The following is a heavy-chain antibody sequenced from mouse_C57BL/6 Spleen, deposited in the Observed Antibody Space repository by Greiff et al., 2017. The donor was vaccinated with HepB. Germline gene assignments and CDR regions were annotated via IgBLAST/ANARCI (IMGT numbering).Heavy chain of an antibody. CDR3: ARSLPFYAMDY. CDR2: IYPGDGDT. V-gene: IGHV1-82*01. J-gene: IGHJ4*01. Sequence: VMLVESGPELVKPGASVKISCKASGYAFSSSWMNWVKQRPGKGLEWIGRIYPGDGDTNYNGKFKGKATLTADKSSSTAYMQLSSLTSEDSAVYFCARSLPFYAMDYWGQGTSVTVSS. CDR1: GYAFSSSW.